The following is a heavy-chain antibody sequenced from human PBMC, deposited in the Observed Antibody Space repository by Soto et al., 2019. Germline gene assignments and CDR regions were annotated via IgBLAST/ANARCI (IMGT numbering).Heavy chain of an antibody. CDR2: IYYSGST. CDR1: GGSISSYY. V-gene: IGHV4-59*04. CDR3: GYGSGTIYYYYGMDV. Sequence: SEPLSLTCTVSGGSISSYYWSWIRQPPGKGLEWIGYIYYSGSTYYNPSLKSRVTISVDTSKNQFSLKLSSVTAADTAVYYCGYGSGTIYYYYGMDVWGQGTTVTVSS. J-gene: IGHJ6*02. D-gene: IGHD3-10*01.